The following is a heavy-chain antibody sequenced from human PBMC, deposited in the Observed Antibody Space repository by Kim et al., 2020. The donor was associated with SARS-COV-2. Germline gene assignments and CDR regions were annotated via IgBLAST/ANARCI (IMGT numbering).Heavy chain of an antibody. CDR2: IRGKAISYAS. Sequence: GGSLRLSCAASGFTFSGSAMHWFRKPSGKGLEWVGRIRGKAISYASAYAASGKGRFTISREDSKNTAYLQMTSLKTEDTAVYYCTRTTPRYNWNDHAFDIWGQGTMVTVSS. V-gene: IGHV3-73*01. J-gene: IGHJ3*02. D-gene: IGHD1-1*01. CDR1: GFTFSGSA. CDR3: TRTTPRYNWNDHAFDI.